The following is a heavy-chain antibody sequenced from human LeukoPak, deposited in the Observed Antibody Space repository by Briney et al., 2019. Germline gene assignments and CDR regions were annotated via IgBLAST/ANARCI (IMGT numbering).Heavy chain of an antibody. J-gene: IGHJ3*02. CDR2: IYYSGST. V-gene: IGHV4-59*08. Sequence: SETLSLTCTVSGGSISSYYWSWIRQPPGKGLEWIGYIYYSGSTNYDPSLKSRVTISVDTSKNQFSLKLSSVTAADTAVYYCARQKNPEGGYSSVTDAFDIWGQGTMVTVSS. D-gene: IGHD5-18*01. CDR3: ARQKNPEGGYSSVTDAFDI. CDR1: GGSISSYY.